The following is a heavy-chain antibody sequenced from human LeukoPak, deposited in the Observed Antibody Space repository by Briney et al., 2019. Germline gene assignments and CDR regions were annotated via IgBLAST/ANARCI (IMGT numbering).Heavy chain of an antibody. D-gene: IGHD1-7*01. J-gene: IGHJ4*02. V-gene: IGHV3-74*01. Sequence: GGSLRLSCAASGFTFSGYWMHWVRQAPGKGLVWVSYINNDGGGTTYADSVKGRFTISRDNAKNTVDLQMNSLRAEDTAVYYCARGGWGTAIDYLGQGTLVTVSS. CDR3: ARGGWGTAIDY. CDR2: INNDGGGT. CDR1: GFTFSGYW.